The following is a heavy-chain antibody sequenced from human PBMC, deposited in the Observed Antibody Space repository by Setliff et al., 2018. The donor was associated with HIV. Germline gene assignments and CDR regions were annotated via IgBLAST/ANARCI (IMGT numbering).Heavy chain of an antibody. CDR3: ARVPYRSAWFSGGHDAFDI. V-gene: IGHV1-18*01. Sequence: GASVKVSCKASGYTFSSYDINWARQATGQGLEWMGWISGFNGNTKYAQSFQDRVAMTTETATSTAYMEMRSLRSDDTAVYFCARVPYRSAWFSGGHDAFDIWGQGTMVTVSS. CDR2: ISGFNGNT. J-gene: IGHJ3*02. CDR1: GYTFSSYD. D-gene: IGHD6-19*01.